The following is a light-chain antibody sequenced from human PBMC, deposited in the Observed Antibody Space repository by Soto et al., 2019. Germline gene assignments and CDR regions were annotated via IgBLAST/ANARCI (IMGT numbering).Light chain of an antibody. CDR2: LGS. V-gene: IGKV2-28*01. J-gene: IGKJ1*01. CDR3: MQALQTPWT. CDR1: QSLLLGNGYNY. Sequence: DIVMTQSPLSLPVTPGEPASISCRSSQSLLLGNGYNYLDWYLQKPGQSPQLLIYLGSNRASGVPDRFSGSGSGTDFTLKISRVEAEDAGVYYCMQALQTPWTFGQGTKVEIK.